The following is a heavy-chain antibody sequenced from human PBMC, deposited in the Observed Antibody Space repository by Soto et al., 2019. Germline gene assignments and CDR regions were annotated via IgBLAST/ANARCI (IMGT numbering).Heavy chain of an antibody. CDR2: INHSGST. CDR1: GGSFSGYY. V-gene: IGHV4-34*01. D-gene: IGHD4-4*01. CDR3: ARLLYSNSPFYYYYYGMDV. Sequence: PSETLSLTCAVYGGSFSGYYWSWIRQPPGKGLEWIGEINHSGSTNYNPSLKSRVTISVDTSKNQFSLKLSSVTAADTAVYYRARLLYSNSPFYYYYYGMDVWGQGTTVTVSS. J-gene: IGHJ6*02.